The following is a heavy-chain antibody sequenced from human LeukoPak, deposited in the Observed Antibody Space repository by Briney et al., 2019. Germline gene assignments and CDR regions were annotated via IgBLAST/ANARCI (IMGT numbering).Heavy chain of an antibody. V-gene: IGHV4-34*01. CDR3: ARGLWVTWYSGSWVYFDY. CDR1: GGSFSGYY. J-gene: IGHJ4*02. Sequence: PSETLSLTCAVYGGSFSGYYWSWIRQPPGKGLEWIGEINHSGSTNYNPSLKSRVTISVDTSKNQFSLKLSSVTAADTAVYYCARGLWVTWYSGSWVYFDYWGQGTLVTVSS. D-gene: IGHD6-13*01. CDR2: INHSGST.